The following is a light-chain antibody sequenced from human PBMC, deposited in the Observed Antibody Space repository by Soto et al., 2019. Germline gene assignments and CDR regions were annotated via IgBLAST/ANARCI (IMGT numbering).Light chain of an antibody. V-gene: IGLV2-23*01. Sequence: QSVLTQPASVSGSPGQSITISCSGSISDVGSSGPVSWYQHHPGQVPKLIIYEGSRRPSGVSSRFSGSKTGNTASLTITGLQAEDEANYYCCSYVGARTYGFGTGTKVTV. J-gene: IGLJ1*01. CDR2: EGS. CDR3: CSYVGARTYG. CDR1: ISDVGSSGP.